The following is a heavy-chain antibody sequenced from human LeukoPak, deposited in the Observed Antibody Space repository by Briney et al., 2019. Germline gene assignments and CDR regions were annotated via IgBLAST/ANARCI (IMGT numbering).Heavy chain of an antibody. CDR1: RYTFTSYY. Sequence: GASVKVSCKASRYTFTSYYMHWVRQAPGQGLEWMGIINPSGGSTSYAQKFQGRVTMTRDMSTSTVYMELSSLRSEDTAVYYCARSQSCSSTSCYPNDYWGQGTLVTVSS. CDR2: INPSGGST. D-gene: IGHD2-2*01. V-gene: IGHV1-46*01. CDR3: ARSQSCSSTSCYPNDY. J-gene: IGHJ4*02.